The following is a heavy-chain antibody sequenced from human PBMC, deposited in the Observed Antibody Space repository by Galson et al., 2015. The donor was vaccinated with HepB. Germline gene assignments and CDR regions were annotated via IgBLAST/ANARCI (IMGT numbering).Heavy chain of an antibody. D-gene: IGHD6-19*01. J-gene: IGHJ6*02. CDR1: GGSFSDYY. V-gene: IGHV4-34*01. Sequence: ETLSLTCGVYGGSFSDYYWSWIRQPPGRGLEWIGEINHSGSTNYNPSLKSRVTISLDTSKNQFSLRMSSVTAADTAVYYCARDRRLLYYYYNGMDVWGQGTTVTVSS. CDR3: ARDRRLLYYYYNGMDV. CDR2: INHSGST.